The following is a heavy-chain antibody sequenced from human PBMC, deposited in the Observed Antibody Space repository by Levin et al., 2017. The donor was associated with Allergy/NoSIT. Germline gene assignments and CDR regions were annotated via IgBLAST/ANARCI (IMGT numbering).Heavy chain of an antibody. CDR3: ARDFLGNWFDP. D-gene: IGHD3-3*01. J-gene: IGHJ5*02. V-gene: IGHV4-31*03. Sequence: SETLSLTCTVSGGSISSGGYYWSWIRQHPGKGLEWIGYIYYSGSTYYNPSLKSRVTISVDTSKNQFSLKLSSVTAADTAVYYCARDFLGNWFDPWGQGTLVTVSS. CDR1: GGSISSGGYY. CDR2: IYYSGST.